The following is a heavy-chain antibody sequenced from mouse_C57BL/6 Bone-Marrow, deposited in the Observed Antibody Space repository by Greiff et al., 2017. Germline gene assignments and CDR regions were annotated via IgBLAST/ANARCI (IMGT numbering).Heavy chain of an antibody. V-gene: IGHV1-82*01. Sequence: VQLQQSGPELVKPGASVKISCKASGYAFSSSWMNWVKQRPGKGLEWIGRIYPGDGDTNYNGKFKGKATLTADKSSSTAYMQLSSLTSEDSAVYFCARSIVGVWGQGTTLTVSS. CDR1: GYAFSSSW. J-gene: IGHJ2*01. D-gene: IGHD4-1*01. CDR2: IYPGDGDT. CDR3: ARSIVGV.